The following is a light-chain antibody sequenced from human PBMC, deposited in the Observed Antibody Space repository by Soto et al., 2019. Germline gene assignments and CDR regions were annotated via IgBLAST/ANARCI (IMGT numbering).Light chain of an antibody. J-gene: IGLJ7*01. Sequence: QSVLTQPPSVSGAPGQRVTISCTGSSSNIGAGYDLHWYQQLPGTAPKLLIYGNSNRPSGVPDRFSGSKSGTSASLAITGLQAEDEADYYCQSYASSLSGAVFGGGTQLTVL. CDR3: QSYASSLSGAV. CDR1: SSNIGAGYD. CDR2: GNS. V-gene: IGLV1-40*01.